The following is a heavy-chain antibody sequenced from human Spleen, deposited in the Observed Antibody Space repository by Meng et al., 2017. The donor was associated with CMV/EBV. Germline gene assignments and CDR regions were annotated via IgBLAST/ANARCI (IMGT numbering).Heavy chain of an antibody. CDR3: AKEVLTTTETYFDY. Sequence: GGSLRLSCAAAGFSFSNYAMSWVRQAPGKGLEWVSVIYSGGSRTYYADSVKGRFTISRDNSKNTLSLQMNSLRDDDTAVYYCAKEVLTTTETYFDYWGQGTLVTVSS. V-gene: IGHV3-23*03. J-gene: IGHJ4*02. D-gene: IGHD4/OR15-4a*01. CDR2: IYSGGSRT. CDR1: GFSFSNYA.